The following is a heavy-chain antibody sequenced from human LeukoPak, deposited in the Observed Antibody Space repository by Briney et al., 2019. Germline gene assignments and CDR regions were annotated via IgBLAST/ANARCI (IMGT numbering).Heavy chain of an antibody. CDR3: ARTYYYDSSGYNWDAFDI. Sequence: GESLKISCKGSGYSFPTYCIAWVRQMPGKGLEWMGIIYAGDSDTRYSPSFQGQATISADKSISTAYLQWSSLKASDTAMYYCARTYYYDSSGYNWDAFDIWGQGTMVTVSS. CDR2: IYAGDSDT. J-gene: IGHJ3*02. CDR1: GYSFPTYC. V-gene: IGHV5-51*01. D-gene: IGHD3-22*01.